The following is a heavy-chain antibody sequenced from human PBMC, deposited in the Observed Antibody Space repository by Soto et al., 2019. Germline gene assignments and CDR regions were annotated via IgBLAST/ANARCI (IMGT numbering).Heavy chain of an antibody. J-gene: IGHJ5*02. CDR2: IFPSDSDT. CDR1: GYKFTSSW. Sequence: GESLKISCRTSGYKFTSSWIAWVRQKPGKGLEWMGIIFPSDSDTRYSPSFQGQVTISADRSTSTVFLQWASLKASDTAVYFCARKDKSGYFDWFDPWGQGTLVTVSS. CDR3: ARKDKSGYFDWFDP. D-gene: IGHD3-22*01. V-gene: IGHV5-51*01.